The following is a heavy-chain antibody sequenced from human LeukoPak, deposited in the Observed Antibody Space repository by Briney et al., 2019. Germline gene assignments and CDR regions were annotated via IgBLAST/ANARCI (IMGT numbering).Heavy chain of an antibody. V-gene: IGHV4-30-4*08. CDR2: IYYSGST. Sequence: SETLSLTCAVYGGSFSGYYWSWIRQPPGKGLEWIGYIYYSGSTYYNPSLKSRVTISVDTSKNQFSLKLSSVTAADTAVYYCARDHAGGNDYWGQGTLVTVSS. CDR3: ARDHAGGNDY. J-gene: IGHJ4*02. D-gene: IGHD3-16*01. CDR1: GGSFSGYY.